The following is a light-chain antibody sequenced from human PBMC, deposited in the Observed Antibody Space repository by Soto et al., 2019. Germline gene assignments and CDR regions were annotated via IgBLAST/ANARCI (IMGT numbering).Light chain of an antibody. CDR2: SAS. CDR1: QSINSNY. V-gene: IGKV3D-20*02. CDR3: QQRSNWPLT. Sequence: EIVLTQSPGALSLSPGERATLSCRPSQSINSNYFAWYQQKPGQAPRLLIYSASSRVSGIPDRFTASGSGTDFTLTISSLEPEDFAVYYCQQRSNWPLTFGGGTKVDIK. J-gene: IGKJ4*01.